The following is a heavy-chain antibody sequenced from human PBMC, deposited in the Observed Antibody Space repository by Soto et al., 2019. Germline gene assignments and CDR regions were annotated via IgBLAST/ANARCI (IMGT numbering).Heavy chain of an antibody. V-gene: IGHV4-34*01. J-gene: IGHJ6*02. Sequence: SETLSLTCAVYGGSFSGYYWTWIRQPPGKGLEWIGEINHSGSTNYNPSLKSRVTISIDTSKNQFSLKLSSVTAADTAVYYCARGSDYYNYGMDVWGQGTTVTVSS. CDR1: GGSFSGYY. CDR3: ARGSDYYNYGMDV. CDR2: INHSGST.